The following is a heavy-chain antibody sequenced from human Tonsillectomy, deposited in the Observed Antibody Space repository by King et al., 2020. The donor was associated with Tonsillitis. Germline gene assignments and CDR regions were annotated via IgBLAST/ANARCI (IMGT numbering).Heavy chain of an antibody. Sequence: VQLVESRAELRKPGESLKISCQGFGYRFPNYWINWVRQLPGKGLEWMGRIDPADSYTQYNASFQGHVTISADKSISTAYLQWSSLKASDSAMYFCAHYGDSDAFDFWGQGALVTVSS. J-gene: IGHJ3*01. CDR2: IDPADSYT. CDR1: GYRFPNYW. D-gene: IGHD4-17*01. V-gene: IGHV5-10-1*03. CDR3: AHYGDSDAFDF.